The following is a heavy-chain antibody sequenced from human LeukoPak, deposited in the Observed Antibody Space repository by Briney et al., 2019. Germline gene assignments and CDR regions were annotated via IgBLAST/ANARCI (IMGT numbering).Heavy chain of an antibody. J-gene: IGHJ6*02. D-gene: IGHD3-3*01. V-gene: IGHV3-66*01. Sequence: GGSLRLSCAASGFTVSSNYVSWVRQAPGKGLEWVSVIYTGGSTYYADSVKGRFTISRDNSKNTLYLHMNSLRAEDTAVYYCARGWSGPLPDVWGQGTTVTVSS. CDR1: GFTVSSNY. CDR3: ARGWSGPLPDV. CDR2: IYTGGST.